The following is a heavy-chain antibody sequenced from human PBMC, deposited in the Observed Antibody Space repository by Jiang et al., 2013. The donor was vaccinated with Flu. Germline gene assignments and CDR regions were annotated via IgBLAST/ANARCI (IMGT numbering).Heavy chain of an antibody. V-gene: IGHV4-4*07. CDR2: IYDTGST. CDR1: GGSITNHY. J-gene: IGHJ4*02. Sequence: GSGLVKPSETLSLTCAVSGGSITNHYWAWIRQPAGKGLEWIGRIYDTGSTNYNPSLKSRVSMSIDTSKNQFSLKLTSVTAADTAVYFCARGWSGSFSARGVYFDYWGQGMLVTVSS. D-gene: IGHD1-26*01. CDR3: ARGWSGSFSARGVYFDY.